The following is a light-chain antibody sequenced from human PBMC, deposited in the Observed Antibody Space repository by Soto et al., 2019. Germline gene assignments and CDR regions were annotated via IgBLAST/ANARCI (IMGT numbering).Light chain of an antibody. CDR3: SSYTTSNTRQIV. Sequence: QSALTQPASVSGSPGQSITISCTGTSSDVGGYNYVSWYQHHPGKAPKLIIYDVSNRPSGVSIRFSASKSDNTASLTISGLQPEDEADYHCSSYTTSNTRQIVFGTGTKV. V-gene: IGLV2-14*03. CDR1: SSDVGGYNY. CDR2: DVS. J-gene: IGLJ1*01.